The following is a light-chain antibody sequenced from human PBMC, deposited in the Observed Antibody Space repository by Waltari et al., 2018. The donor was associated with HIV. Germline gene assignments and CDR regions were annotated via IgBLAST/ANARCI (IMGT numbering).Light chain of an antibody. CDR3: QQRTNWPPSIT. J-gene: IGKJ5*01. V-gene: IGKV3-11*01. CDR1: QSVSSY. Sequence: EIVLTQSPAPLSFSPGETATLSCRASQSVSSYLAWYQQKPGQAPRLLIYAASNRATGIPARFSGSGSGTDFTLTISSLEPEDFAVYYCQQRTNWPPSITFGQGTRLEIK. CDR2: AAS.